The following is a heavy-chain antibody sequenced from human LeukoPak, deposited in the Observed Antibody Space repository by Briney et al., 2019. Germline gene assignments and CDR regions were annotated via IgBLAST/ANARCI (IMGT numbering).Heavy chain of an antibody. CDR1: GFTFSSYA. Sequence: GGSLRLSCAASGFTFSSYAMSWVRRAPGKGLEWVSAISGSGGSTYYADSVKGRFTISRDNSKNTLYLQMNSLRAEDTAVYYCAKDHSSSWYTNWGQGTLVTVSS. J-gene: IGHJ4*02. V-gene: IGHV3-23*01. D-gene: IGHD6-13*01. CDR3: AKDHSSSWYTN. CDR2: ISGSGGST.